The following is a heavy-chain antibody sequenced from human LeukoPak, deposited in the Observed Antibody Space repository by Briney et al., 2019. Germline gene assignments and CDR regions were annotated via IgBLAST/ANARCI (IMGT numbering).Heavy chain of an antibody. Sequence: PSETLSLTCTVSGGSISSYYWSWIRQPPGKGLEWIGEINQSGSTNYNPSLKSRVTISVDTSKNQFSLKLSSVTAADTAVYYCARAAGGCLDWGQGTLVTVSS. J-gene: IGHJ4*02. CDR1: GGSISSYY. CDR2: INQSGST. D-gene: IGHD2-8*02. V-gene: IGHV4-34*01. CDR3: ARAAGGCLD.